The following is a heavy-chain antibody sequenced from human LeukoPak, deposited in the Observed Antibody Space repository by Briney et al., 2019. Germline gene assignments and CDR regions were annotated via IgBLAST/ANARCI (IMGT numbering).Heavy chain of an antibody. Sequence: ASVKVSCKASGYTFTNYGISWVRQAPGQGLEWMGWISAYNGNTNYAQKLQGRVTMTTDTSTSTAYMELRSLRSDDTAVYYRARETYNWNFDYWGQGTLVTVSS. D-gene: IGHD1-20*01. CDR1: GYTFTNYG. CDR3: ARETYNWNFDY. CDR2: ISAYNGNT. J-gene: IGHJ4*02. V-gene: IGHV1-18*01.